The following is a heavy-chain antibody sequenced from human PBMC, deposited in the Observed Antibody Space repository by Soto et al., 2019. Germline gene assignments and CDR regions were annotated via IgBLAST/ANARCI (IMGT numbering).Heavy chain of an antibody. J-gene: IGHJ6*02. CDR3: ARSQGSSTSLEIYYYYYYGMDV. D-gene: IGHD2-2*01. Sequence: QMQLVQSGAEVKKPGSSVKVSCKASGGTFSSYAISWVRQAPGQGLEWMGGIIPISGTANYAQKFQGSVTITADEFTSTAYMELSSLRSEDTAVYYCARSQGSSTSLEIYYYYYYGMDVWGQGTTVTVSS. V-gene: IGHV1-69*01. CDR2: IIPISGTA. CDR1: GGTFSSYA.